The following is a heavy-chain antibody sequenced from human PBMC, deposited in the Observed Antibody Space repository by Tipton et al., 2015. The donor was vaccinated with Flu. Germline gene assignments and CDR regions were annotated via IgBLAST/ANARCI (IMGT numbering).Heavy chain of an antibody. V-gene: IGHV4-61*01. Sequence: TLSLTCTVSGGSVSGNTYYWTWVRQPPGKGLEWIGFVYSGGGTKYNPSLKSRVTISVDSSRKQFSLQLRSVTAADTAVYYCARDPSLGMPEYFDSWGQGTMVTASS. CDR1: GGSVSGNTYY. CDR2: VYSGGGT. J-gene: IGHJ4*02. CDR3: ARDPSLGMPEYFDS. D-gene: IGHD2-2*01.